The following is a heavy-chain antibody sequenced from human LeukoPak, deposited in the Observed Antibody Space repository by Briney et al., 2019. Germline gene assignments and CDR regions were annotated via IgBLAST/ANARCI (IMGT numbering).Heavy chain of an antibody. J-gene: IGHJ4*02. CDR1: GFTFDDYG. V-gene: IGHV3-20*04. D-gene: IGHD5-24*01. Sequence: PGGSLRLSCAASGFTFDDYGMSWARQAPGKGLEWVSGINWNGGSTGYADSGKGRFTISRDNAKNSLYLQMNSLRAEDTAVYYCAKDQRWLQLGYFDYWGQGTLVTVSS. CDR3: AKDQRWLQLGYFDY. CDR2: INWNGGST.